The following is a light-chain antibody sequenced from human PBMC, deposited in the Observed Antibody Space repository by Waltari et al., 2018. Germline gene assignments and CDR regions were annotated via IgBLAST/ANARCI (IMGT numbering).Light chain of an antibody. CDR2: SNN. CDR3: ATWDNRLNGYV. CDR1: SSNIGSNP. V-gene: IGLV1-44*01. Sequence: QSVLTQPPPASGAPGQRVTISCSGSSSNIGSNPVNWYQQLPGMAPKLLIYSNNQRPSGVPDRFSASKSGTSESLAISGLQSEDEADYYCATWDNRLNGYVFGTGTKVSVL. J-gene: IGLJ1*01.